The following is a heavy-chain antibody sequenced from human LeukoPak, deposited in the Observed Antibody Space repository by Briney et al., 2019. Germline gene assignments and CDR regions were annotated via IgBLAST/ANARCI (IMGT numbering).Heavy chain of an antibody. CDR3: AKIVVPAACYFYGMDV. V-gene: IGHV3-23*01. D-gene: IGHD2-2*01. J-gene: IGHJ6*02. Sequence: PGGSLRLSCAASGFTFSRYYMSWVRQTPGKGLEWVSGIGGNGVKTFYADSVKGRFTISRDNSKKTVDLQMNSLRVEDTAIFYCAKIVVPAACYFYGMDVGGQGTTVTVSS. CDR1: GFTFSRYY. CDR2: IGGNGVKT.